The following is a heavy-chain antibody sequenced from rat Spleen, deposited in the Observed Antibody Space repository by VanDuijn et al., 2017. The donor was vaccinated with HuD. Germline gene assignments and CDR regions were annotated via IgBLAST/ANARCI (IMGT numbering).Heavy chain of an antibody. CDR3: ARLEGITSDWFAY. CDR2: MWYDGDT. CDR1: GFSLTSYN. V-gene: IGHV2-34*01. D-gene: IGHD1-4*01. Sequence: QVQLKESGPGLVQPSETLSLTCTVSGFSLTSYNVHWVRQPPGKGLEWMGRMWYDGDTAYNSALKSRLSISRDTSKSQVFLKMNSLQPEDTGTYYCARLEGITSDWFAYWGQGTLVTVSS. J-gene: IGHJ3*01.